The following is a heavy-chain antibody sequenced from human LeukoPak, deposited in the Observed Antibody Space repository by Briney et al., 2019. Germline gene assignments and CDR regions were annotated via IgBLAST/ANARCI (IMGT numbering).Heavy chain of an antibody. D-gene: IGHD6-19*01. V-gene: IGHV3-48*01. J-gene: IGHJ4*02. Sequence: GGSLRLSCAASGFVFNAHSINWVRQAPGKGLEWVSYISGSGSSIDYADSVGGRFTIYRDSAKNSVYLQMNNLRAEDTAVYYCAKGTGASAWLADYWGQGTLVTVSS. CDR2: ISGSGSSI. CDR3: AKGTGASAWLADY. CDR1: GFVFNAHS.